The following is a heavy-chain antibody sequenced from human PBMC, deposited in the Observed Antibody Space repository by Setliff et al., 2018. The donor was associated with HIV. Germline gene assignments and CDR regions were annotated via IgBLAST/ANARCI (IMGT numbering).Heavy chain of an antibody. CDR2: IYYAGAT. D-gene: IGHD1-26*01. J-gene: IGHJ4*02. Sequence: LSLTCTVSRGSISAYYWSWIRQPPGGTLEWIGYIYYAGATNYNPSLKSRVTMSLDTSKNQFSLKLSSVTAADTAVYYCVQSSDSYYYFDYWGQGALVTVSS. CDR1: RGSISAYY. V-gene: IGHV4-59*12. CDR3: VQSSDSYYYFDY.